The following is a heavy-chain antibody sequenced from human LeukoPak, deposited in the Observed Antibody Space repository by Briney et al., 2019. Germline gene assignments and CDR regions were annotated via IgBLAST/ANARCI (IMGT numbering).Heavy chain of an antibody. CDR3: ARDGGTTSNPSHDTFAI. J-gene: IGHJ3*02. D-gene: IGHD4-11*01. CDR2: ISHRESA. CDR1: GGSLSSGANY. V-gene: IGHV4-30-2*01. Sequence: PSETLSLTCTVSGGSLSSGANYRSWIRQPPGRGLEWVGYISHRESAYHSPSLESRITISVDRSKNQFSLKLKSVTAAGTAIYYCARDGGTTSNPSHDTFAIWGRGTMVAVSS.